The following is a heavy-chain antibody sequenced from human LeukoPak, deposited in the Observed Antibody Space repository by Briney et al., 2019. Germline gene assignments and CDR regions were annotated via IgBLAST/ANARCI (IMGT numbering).Heavy chain of an antibody. CDR2: INSDGTWT. D-gene: IGHD6-13*01. CDR3: VAAAPHIDY. V-gene: IGHV3-74*01. J-gene: IGHJ4*02. Sequence: GGSLRLSCAASGLTFSNYWAHWVRQAPGKGPVWLSRINSDGTWTSYADSVKGRFTISRDDAKNMLYLEMSSLRDEDMAVYYCVAAAPHIDYWGQGTLVTVSS. CDR1: GLTFSNYW.